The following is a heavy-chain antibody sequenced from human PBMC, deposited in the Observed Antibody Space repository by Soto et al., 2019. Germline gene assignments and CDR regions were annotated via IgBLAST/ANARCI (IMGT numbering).Heavy chain of an antibody. CDR1: GFTFADAW. CDR2: IKREADGGTT. D-gene: IGHD3-22*01. V-gene: IGHV3-15*01. CDR3: TKGLSNGYYNFDY. Sequence: EMQLVESGGGLVKPGGSLRLSCAASGFTFADAWRSWVRQAPGRGLGWVGRIKREADGGTTDYAAPVKGRTTISRDDSKNTLYLQMNSLKTEDTAVYYCTKGLSNGYYNFDYWGQGTPVTVSS. J-gene: IGHJ4*02.